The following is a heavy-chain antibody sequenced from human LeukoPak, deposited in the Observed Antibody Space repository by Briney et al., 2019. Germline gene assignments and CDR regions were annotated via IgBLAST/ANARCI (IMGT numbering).Heavy chain of an antibody. CDR2: ISTSGNTI. Sequence: PGGSLRLSCAASGFTFSDYYMTWIRQAPGKGLEWVSYISTSGNTIYYADSVKGRFTISRDNAKNSLYLQMNSLRAEDTAVYYCAKQQQVYDYWGQGTLVTVSS. CDR3: AKQQQVYDY. D-gene: IGHD1/OR15-1a*01. CDR1: GFTFSDYY. J-gene: IGHJ4*02. V-gene: IGHV3-11*01.